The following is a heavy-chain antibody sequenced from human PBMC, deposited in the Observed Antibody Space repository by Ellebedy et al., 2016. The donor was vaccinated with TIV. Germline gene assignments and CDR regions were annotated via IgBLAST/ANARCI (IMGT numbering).Heavy chain of an antibody. Sequence: GGSLRLXXAASGFTFSSYWMSWVRQAPGKGLEWVSAIGDSGTTYYADSVKGRFTISRDTSKNTLYLQMNSLRGEDTAVYYCAKARGSSSFFDYWGQGTLVTVSS. CDR2: IGDSGTT. CDR3: AKARGSSSFFDY. J-gene: IGHJ4*02. V-gene: IGHV3-23*01. D-gene: IGHD6-6*01. CDR1: GFTFSSYW.